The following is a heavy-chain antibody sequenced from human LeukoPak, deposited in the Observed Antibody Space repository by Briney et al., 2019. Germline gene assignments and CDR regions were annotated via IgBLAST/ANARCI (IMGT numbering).Heavy chain of an antibody. J-gene: IGHJ4*02. CDR3: AKDLLAYCGGDCYSGIDY. CDR2: ISWNSGSI. D-gene: IGHD2-21*02. V-gene: IGHV3-9*01. Sequence: PGRSLRLSCAASGFTFDDYAMHWVRQAPGKGLEWVSGISWNSGSIGYADSVKGRFTTSRDNAKNSLHLQMNSLRAEDTALYYCAKDLLAYCGGDCYSGIDYWGQGTLVTVSS. CDR1: GFTFDDYA.